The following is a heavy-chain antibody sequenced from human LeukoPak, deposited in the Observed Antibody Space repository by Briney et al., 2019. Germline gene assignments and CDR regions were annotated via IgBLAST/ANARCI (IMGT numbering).Heavy chain of an antibody. V-gene: IGHV3-33*08. CDR3: ARDKPYDIYGIPDY. J-gene: IGHJ4*02. CDR2: IWYDGSNK. D-gene: IGHD3-22*01. Sequence: PGGSLRLSCVASQFTFNDFAMNWVRQAPGKGLEWVAVIWYDGSNKYYADSVKGRFTISRDNSKNTLYLQMNSLRAEDTAVYYCARDKPYDIYGIPDYWGQGTLVTVSS. CDR1: QFTFNDFA.